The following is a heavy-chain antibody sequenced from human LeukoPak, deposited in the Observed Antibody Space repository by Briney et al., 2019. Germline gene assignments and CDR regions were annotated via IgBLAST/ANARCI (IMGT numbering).Heavy chain of an antibody. Sequence: AGGSLGLSCAASGFTFSSYAMSWVRQAPGKGLEWVSAISGSGGSTYYADSVKGRFTISRDNSKNTLYLQMNSLRAEDTAVYYCAKADYYDSNGYFYPFDYWGQGTLVTVSS. CDR1: GFTFSSYA. V-gene: IGHV3-23*01. CDR2: ISGSGGST. D-gene: IGHD3-22*01. CDR3: AKADYYDSNGYFYPFDY. J-gene: IGHJ4*02.